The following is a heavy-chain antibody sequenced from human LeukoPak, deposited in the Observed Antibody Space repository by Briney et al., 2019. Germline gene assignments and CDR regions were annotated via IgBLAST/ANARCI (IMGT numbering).Heavy chain of an antibody. D-gene: IGHD3-22*01. J-gene: IGHJ3*02. CDR3: ARIFSDSSGYYYDAFDI. CDR1: GFTFSSYA. CDR2: ISGSSGRT. Sequence: PGGSLRLSCAASGFTFSSYAMSWVRQAPGKGLKWVSSISGSSGRTYYADSVKGRFTISRDNAKNSLYLQMNSLRAEDTAVYYCARIFSDSSGYYYDAFDIWGQGTMVTVSS. V-gene: IGHV3-23*01.